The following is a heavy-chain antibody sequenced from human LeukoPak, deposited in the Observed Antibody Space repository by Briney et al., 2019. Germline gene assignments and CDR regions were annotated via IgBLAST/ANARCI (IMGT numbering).Heavy chain of an antibody. CDR2: ISYNGYNA. V-gene: IGHV3-64*02. CDR1: GYTFGDYA. D-gene: IGHD6-19*01. Sequence: PGGSLRLSCAASGYTFGDYAMHWVRQAPGKGLEYVSSISYNGYNAYYAESVKGRFTISRDNFKNMVFLQMGSLRPDDMAVYYCARGRVLRSGWAEYFDSRGQGTLVTISS. J-gene: IGHJ4*02. CDR3: ARGRVLRSGWAEYFDS.